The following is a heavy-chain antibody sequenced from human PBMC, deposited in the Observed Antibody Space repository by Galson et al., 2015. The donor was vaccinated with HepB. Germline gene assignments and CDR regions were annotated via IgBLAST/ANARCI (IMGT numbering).Heavy chain of an antibody. D-gene: IGHD2-8*01. CDR2: TRNKAKNYTT. Sequence: SLRLSCAASGFTFSDHYMDWVRQAPGKGLEWVGRTRNKAKNYTTEYAASVKARFTISRDDSKNSLYLQMNSLKTEDTAVYYCGRVLRYCTDDECYNNGMDVWGQGTTVTVSS. J-gene: IGHJ6*02. V-gene: IGHV3-72*01. CDR1: GFTFSDHY. CDR3: GRVLRYCTDDECYNNGMDV.